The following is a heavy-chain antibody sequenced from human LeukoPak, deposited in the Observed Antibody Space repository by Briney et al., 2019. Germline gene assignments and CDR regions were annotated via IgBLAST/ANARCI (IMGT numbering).Heavy chain of an antibody. CDR3: ARVGDDYNEYVDY. CDR2: ISSSTMTI. D-gene: IGHD5-24*01. CDR1: GFNFSDYY. V-gene: IGHV3-11*04. Sequence: GGSLRLSCAASGFNFSDYYMSWIRPAPGKGLEWISYISSSTMTIHYADSVKGRFTISRDNAKNSLLLQMNSLRAEDSAVYYCARVGDDYNEYVDYWGQGTLVTVSS. J-gene: IGHJ4*02.